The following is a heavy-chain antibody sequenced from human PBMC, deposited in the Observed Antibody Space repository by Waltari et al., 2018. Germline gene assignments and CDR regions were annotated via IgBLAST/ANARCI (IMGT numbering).Heavy chain of an antibody. CDR1: GFRFSTTR. CDR3: ATFKGDY. J-gene: IGHJ4*02. CDR2: ISGSGTGT. V-gene: IGHV3-23*01. Sequence: EVQLLQSGGDLVQPGGSLRLSCAASGFRFSTTRMTWVRQVPGKGLEWVSSISGSGTGTYYADSVKGRFIISRDNAKNTLSLQMNSLRAEDTALYYCATFKGDYWGEGTLVTVSS. D-gene: IGHD3-16*01.